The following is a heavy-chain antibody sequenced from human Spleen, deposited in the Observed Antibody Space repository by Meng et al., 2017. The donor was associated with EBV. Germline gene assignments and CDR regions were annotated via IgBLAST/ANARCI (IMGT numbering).Heavy chain of an antibody. V-gene: IGHV4-4*02. CDR1: GGSIPNPNW. CDR2: IYHSGFR. D-gene: IGHD3-10*01. J-gene: IGHJ4*02. CDR3: ATGMFSYGPFDT. Sequence: VPLQGSAPGLLKPSGTLSLTCTVSGGSIPNPNWWTWVRQSPGKGLEWIGEIYHSGFRTYNPSLESRVTISVDKSKNQFSLNVNSVTAADTAVYYCATGMFSYGPFDTWGQGTLVTVSS.